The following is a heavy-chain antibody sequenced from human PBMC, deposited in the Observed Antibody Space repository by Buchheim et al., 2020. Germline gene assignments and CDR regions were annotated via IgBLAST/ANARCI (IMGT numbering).Heavy chain of an antibody. CDR1: GFTFSSYW. V-gene: IGHV3-7*01. Sequence: EVQLVESGGGLVQPGGSLRLSCAASGFTFSSYWMSWVRQAPGKGLEWVANIKQDGSETYYVDSVKGRFTISRDNAKNSLYLQMNSLRAEHTAVYYCARNDRSNYYYYYGMDVWGQGTT. CDR3: ARNDRSNYYYYYGMDV. D-gene: IGHD4-11*01. CDR2: IKQDGSET. J-gene: IGHJ6*02.